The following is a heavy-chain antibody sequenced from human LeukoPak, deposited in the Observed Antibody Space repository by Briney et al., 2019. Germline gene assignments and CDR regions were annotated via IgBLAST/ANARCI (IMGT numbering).Heavy chain of an antibody. V-gene: IGHV3-30-3*01. CDR3: ARDGTMNPDAFDI. CDR1: GFTFSSYA. Sequence: PGRSLRLSCAASGFTFSSYAMHWVRQAPGKGLEWVAVISYDGSNKYYADSVKGRFTISRDNSKNTLYLQMNSLRAEDTAVYYCARDGTMNPDAFDIWGQGTMVTVSS. J-gene: IGHJ3*02. D-gene: IGHD3-22*01. CDR2: ISYDGSNK.